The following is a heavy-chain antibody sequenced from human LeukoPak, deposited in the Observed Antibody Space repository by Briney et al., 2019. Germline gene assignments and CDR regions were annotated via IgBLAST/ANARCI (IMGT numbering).Heavy chain of an antibody. V-gene: IGHV4-39*01. CDR3: ARSERYSSGWYFYFDY. D-gene: IGHD6-19*01. CDR1: RGSISSSSYY. CDR2: IYYSGST. Sequence: SETLSLTCTVSRGSISSSSYYWGWIRQPPGKGLEWIGSIYYSGSTYYNPSLKSRVTISVDTSKNQFSLKLSSVTAADAAVYYCARSERYSSGWYFYFDYWGQGTLVTVSS. J-gene: IGHJ4*02.